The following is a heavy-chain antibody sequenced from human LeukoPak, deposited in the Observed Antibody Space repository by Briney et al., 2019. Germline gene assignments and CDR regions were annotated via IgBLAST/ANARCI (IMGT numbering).Heavy chain of an antibody. CDR1: GYTFTSCA. D-gene: IGHD2-2*01. CDR2: INTNTGNP. CDR3: ARQGPGFCGNTGCYGVDY. J-gene: IGHJ4*02. Sequence: ASVKVSCKASGYTFTSCAMNWVRQAPGQGLEWMGWINTNTGNPTYAQGFTGRFVFSLDTSVSTAYLQISSLKAEDTAVYYCARQGPGFCGNTGCYGVDYGAQGSLVTVSS. V-gene: IGHV7-4-1*02.